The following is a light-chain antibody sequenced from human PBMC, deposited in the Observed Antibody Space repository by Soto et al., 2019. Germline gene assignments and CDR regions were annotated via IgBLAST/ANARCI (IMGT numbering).Light chain of an antibody. V-gene: IGKV3-11*01. CDR1: QSVSSY. CDR3: QQRSNWPIT. Sequence: IVLKQSPATLSLYPGERATLSCRASQSVSSYLAWYQQKPGQAPRLLIYDASNRATGIPARFSGSGSGTDFTLTISSLEPEDFAVYYCQQRSNWPITFGPGTKADI. CDR2: DAS. J-gene: IGKJ3*01.